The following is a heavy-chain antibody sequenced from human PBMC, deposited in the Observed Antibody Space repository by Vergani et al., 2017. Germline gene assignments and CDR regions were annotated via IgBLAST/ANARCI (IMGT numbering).Heavy chain of an antibody. CDR2: IYYSGST. CDR3: ARHGSDLFGWFGEFRAFDI. J-gene: IGHJ3*02. D-gene: IGHD3-10*01. CDR1: GGSISSYY. V-gene: IGHV4-59*08. Sequence: QVQLQESGPGLVKPSETLSLTCTVSGGSISSYYWSWIRQPPGKGLEWIGYIYYSGSTNYNPSLKSRVTISLDTSKNQFSLKRSSVTAADTAVYYCARHGSDLFGWFGEFRAFDIWGQGTMVTVSS.